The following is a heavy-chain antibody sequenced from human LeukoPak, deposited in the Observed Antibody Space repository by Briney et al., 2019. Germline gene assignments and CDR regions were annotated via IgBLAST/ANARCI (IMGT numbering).Heavy chain of an antibody. CDR3: ASRNYYDSSGYYYFDY. V-gene: IGHV4-4*07. Sequence: SETLSLTCTVSGGSISSYYWSWIRQPAGKGLEWIGRIYTSGSTNYNPSPKSRVTISVDMSKNQFSLKLSSVTAADTAVYYCASRNYYDSSGYYYFDYWGQGTLVTVSS. CDR1: GGSISSYY. D-gene: IGHD3-22*01. J-gene: IGHJ4*02. CDR2: IYTSGST.